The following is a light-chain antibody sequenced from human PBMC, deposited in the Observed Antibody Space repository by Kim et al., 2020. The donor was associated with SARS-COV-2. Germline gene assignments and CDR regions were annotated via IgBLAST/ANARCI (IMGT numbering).Light chain of an antibody. CDR2: ETS. Sequence: SVSPGEGATISCRASQSVSSSLAWYQTRPGQAPRLLIDETSTRAPRIPARFSGSGSGTEFTLTNSSLQSEDFAVYYCQQYNNWRTFGQGTKVDIK. CDR3: QQYNNWRT. J-gene: IGKJ1*01. CDR1: QSVSSS. V-gene: IGKV3-15*01.